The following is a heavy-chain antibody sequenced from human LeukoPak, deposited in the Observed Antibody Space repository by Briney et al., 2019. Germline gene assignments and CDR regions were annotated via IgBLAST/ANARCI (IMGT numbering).Heavy chain of an antibody. CDR3: AKGWAPYYYYGMDV. CDR1: GFTFSSYG. CDR2: ISYDGSNK. Sequence: GGSLRLSCAASGFTFSSYGMHWVRQAPGKGLEWVAVISYDGSNKYYADSVKGRFTISRDNSKNTLYLQMNSLRAEDTAVYYCAKGWAPYYYYGMDVWGQGTAVTVSS. V-gene: IGHV3-30*18. J-gene: IGHJ6*02. D-gene: IGHD6-13*01.